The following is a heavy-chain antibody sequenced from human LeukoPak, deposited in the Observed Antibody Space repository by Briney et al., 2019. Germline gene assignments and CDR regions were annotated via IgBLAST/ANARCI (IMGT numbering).Heavy chain of an antibody. D-gene: IGHD3-22*01. V-gene: IGHV4-59*01. CDR2: IYYSGST. J-gene: IGHJ4*02. CDR3: ARGGRAWGSGYFTDY. CDR1: GGSISSYY. Sequence: SETLSLTCTVSGGSISSYYWSWIRQPPGKGLEWIGYIYYSGSTNYNPSLKSRVTISVDTSKNPFSLKQSSVTAADTAVYYCARGGRAWGSGYFTDYWGQGTLVTVSS.